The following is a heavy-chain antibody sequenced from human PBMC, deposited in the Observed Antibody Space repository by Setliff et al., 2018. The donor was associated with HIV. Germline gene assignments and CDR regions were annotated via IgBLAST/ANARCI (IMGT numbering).Heavy chain of an antibody. D-gene: IGHD2-15*01. CDR1: GGSISSSNW. J-gene: IGHJ3*02. V-gene: IGHV4-4*02. CDR2: IYTSGTT. Sequence: SETLSLTCVVSGGSISSSNWWSWVRQPPGKGLEWIGHIYTSGTTNFNPSLQSRVTISVDTSKNQFSLKLSSVTAADTAVYYCARDRLYCSGGSCYSVGPNDVFDIWGQGTMVTVSS. CDR3: ARDRLYCSGGSCYSVGPNDVFDI.